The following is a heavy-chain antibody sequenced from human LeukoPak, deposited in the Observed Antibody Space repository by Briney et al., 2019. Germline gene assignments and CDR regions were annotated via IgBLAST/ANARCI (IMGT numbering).Heavy chain of an antibody. V-gene: IGHV1-2*02. CDR2: INPNSGGT. Sequence: ASVKVSCKASGYTFTGYYMHWVRQAPGQGLEWMGWINPNSGGTNYAQKFQGRVTMTRDTSISTAYMELSRLRSDDTAVYYCARVHQHNVLRYFDWLLYFDYWGQGTLVTVSS. D-gene: IGHD3-9*01. CDR1: GYTFTGYY. CDR3: ARVHQHNVLRYFDWLLYFDY. J-gene: IGHJ4*02.